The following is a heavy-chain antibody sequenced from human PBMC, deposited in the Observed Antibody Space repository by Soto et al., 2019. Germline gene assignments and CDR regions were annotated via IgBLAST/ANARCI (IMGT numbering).Heavy chain of an antibody. D-gene: IGHD6-19*01. Sequence: ASVKVSFKASGYTFTRYGISWVRQAPGQGLEWMRWISAYNGNTNYAQKLQGRVTMTTDTSTSTAYMELRSLRSDDTAVYYCARQQWLVLGYYYYGMDVWRQGTTVTVSS. CDR2: ISAYNGNT. CDR1: GYTFTRYG. J-gene: IGHJ6*02. V-gene: IGHV1-18*01. CDR3: ARQQWLVLGYYYYGMDV.